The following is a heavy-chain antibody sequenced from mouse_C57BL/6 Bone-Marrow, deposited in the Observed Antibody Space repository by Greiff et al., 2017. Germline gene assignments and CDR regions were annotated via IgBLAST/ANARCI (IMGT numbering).Heavy chain of an antibody. CDR3: ARGDGNYGYAMDY. V-gene: IGHV5-15*01. CDR1: GFTFSDYG. J-gene: IGHJ4*01. CDR2: ISNLAYSI. Sequence: EVKLMESGGGLVQPGGSLKLSCAASGFTFSDYGMAWVRQAPRKGPEWVAFISNLAYSIYYADTVTGRFTISRENAKNTLYLEMSSLRSEDTAMYYCARGDGNYGYAMDYWGQGTSVTVSS. D-gene: IGHD2-1*01.